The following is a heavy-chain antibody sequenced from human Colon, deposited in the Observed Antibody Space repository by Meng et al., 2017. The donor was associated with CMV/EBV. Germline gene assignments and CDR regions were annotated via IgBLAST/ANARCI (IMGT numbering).Heavy chain of an antibody. Sequence: GESLKISCAASGFTFGDYAMTWVRQAPGKGLEWVANIKQDGSEKYYADSVKGRFTISRDNAKNSLYLQMNSLRAEDTAVYYCARCIVAIPGSDWGQGTLVTVSS. V-gene: IGHV3-7*01. D-gene: IGHD6-13*01. CDR1: GFTFGDYA. CDR3: ARCIVAIPGSD. J-gene: IGHJ4*02. CDR2: IKQDGSEK.